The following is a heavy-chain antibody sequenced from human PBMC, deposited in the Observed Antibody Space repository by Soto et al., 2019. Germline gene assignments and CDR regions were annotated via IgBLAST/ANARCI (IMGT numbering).Heavy chain of an antibody. D-gene: IGHD3-3*02. V-gene: IGHV3-9*01. CDR2: INWNSGYI. CDR1: GFIFDDFA. J-gene: IGHJ4*02. Sequence: GGSLRLSCAASGFIFDDFAMHWVRQAPGKGLEWVSSINWNSGYIGYADSVKGLFTISRDNAKNSLYLQMNSLRPEDTALYYCAKDYGMSISYFDSWGQGT. CDR3: AKDYGMSISYFDS.